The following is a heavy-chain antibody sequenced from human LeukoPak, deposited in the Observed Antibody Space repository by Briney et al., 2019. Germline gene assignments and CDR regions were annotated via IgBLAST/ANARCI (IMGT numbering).Heavy chain of an antibody. CDR2: ISSSSSYI. J-gene: IGHJ5*02. Sequence: GGSLRLSCAASGFTFSSYSRNWVRQAPGKGLEWVSSISSSSSYIYYADSVKGRFTISRDNAKNSLYLQMNSLRAEDTAVYYCARLGGYYSRNWFDPWGQGTLVTVSS. D-gene: IGHD3-22*01. CDR3: ARLGGYYSRNWFDP. V-gene: IGHV3-21*01. CDR1: GFTFSSYS.